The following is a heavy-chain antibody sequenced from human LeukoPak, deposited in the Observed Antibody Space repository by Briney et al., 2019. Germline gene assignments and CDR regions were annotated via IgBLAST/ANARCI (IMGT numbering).Heavy chain of an antibody. D-gene: IGHD2-2*01. V-gene: IGHV3-7*01. J-gene: IGHJ4*02. CDR1: GFTFSSYW. Sequence: GGSLRLSCAASGFTFSSYWMSWVRQAPGKGLEWVANIKQDGSEKYYVGSVKGRFTISRDNAKNSLYLQMNSLRAEDTAVYYCARDPSALYFDYWGQGTLVTVSS. CDR3: ARDPSALYFDY. CDR2: IKQDGSEK.